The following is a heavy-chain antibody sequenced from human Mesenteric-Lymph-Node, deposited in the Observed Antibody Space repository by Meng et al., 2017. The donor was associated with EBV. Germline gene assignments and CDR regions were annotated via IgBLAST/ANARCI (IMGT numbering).Heavy chain of an antibody. CDR2: IRSKTDGGTT. CDR1: GFTFSNAW. CDR3: TTGFDFWSGYPYFDY. V-gene: IGHV3-15*01. Sequence: EVQVVESGGGLVKPGGSLRRACDASGFTFSNAWMNWVRQAPGKGLEWVGRIRSKTDGGTTDYAAHVKGRFTISRDDSKNTLYLQINSLQTEDTALYYCTTGFDFWSGYPYFDYWGQGTLVTVAS. D-gene: IGHD3-3*01. J-gene: IGHJ4*02.